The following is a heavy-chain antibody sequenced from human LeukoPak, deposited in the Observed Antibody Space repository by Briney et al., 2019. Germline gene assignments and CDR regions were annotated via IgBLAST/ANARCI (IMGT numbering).Heavy chain of an antibody. CDR2: ISSSSSYI. J-gene: IGHJ6*03. V-gene: IGHV3-21*04. D-gene: IGHD2-15*01. Sequence: GGSLRLSCAASGFTFSSYGMNWVRQAPGRGLEWVSSISSSSSYIYYADSVKGRFTISRDNAKNSLFLQMNSLRAEDTAVYYCARVLRYCSGGNCYSGGLGYMDVWGKGTTVTISS. CDR3: ARVLRYCSGGNCYSGGLGYMDV. CDR1: GFTFSSYG.